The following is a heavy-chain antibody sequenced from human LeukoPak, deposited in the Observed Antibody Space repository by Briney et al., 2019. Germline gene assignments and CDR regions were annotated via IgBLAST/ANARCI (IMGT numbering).Heavy chain of an antibody. Sequence: GGSLRLSFAASGFTFNNYAMHWVRQGPGKGLEWVSLISGDGGRKYYADSMKGRFTISRDNSKNSLYLQMNSLRTEDTALYYCAKGAGYNNGDASDIWGLGTMVTVSS. CDR2: ISGDGGRK. J-gene: IGHJ3*02. CDR1: GFTFNNYA. D-gene: IGHD5-24*01. CDR3: AKGAGYNNGDASDI. V-gene: IGHV3-43*02.